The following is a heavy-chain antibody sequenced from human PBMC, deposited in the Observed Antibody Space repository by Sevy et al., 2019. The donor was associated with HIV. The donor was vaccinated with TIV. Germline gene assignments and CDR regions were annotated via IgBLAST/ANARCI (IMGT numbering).Heavy chain of an antibody. V-gene: IGHV1-2*06. Sequence: ASVKVSCKASGYTFTGYYMHWVRQAPGQGLEWMGRINPNSGGTNYAQKFQGRVTMTRDTSISTAYMELSRLRSDDTAVYYCARGEMTTIVYGYRGQGTLVTVSS. J-gene: IGHJ4*02. CDR1: GYTFTGYY. CDR2: INPNSGGT. CDR3: ARGEMTTIVYGY. D-gene: IGHD4-4*01.